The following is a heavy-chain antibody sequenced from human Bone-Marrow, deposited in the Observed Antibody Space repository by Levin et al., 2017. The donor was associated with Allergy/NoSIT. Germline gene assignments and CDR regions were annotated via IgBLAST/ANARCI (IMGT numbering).Heavy chain of an antibody. CDR2: ISYDGSDK. D-gene: IGHD6-19*01. CDR3: ARGSGWYLGYYFDS. V-gene: IGHV3-30-3*01. CDR1: GFTFSYYV. Sequence: PGGSLRLSCAASGFTFSYYVMHWVRQAPGKGLEWVAMISYDGSDKNYADSVKGRFTISKDNSKSALYLDMNSLRAEDAAVYFCARGSGWYLGYYFDSWGQGTLVTVSS. J-gene: IGHJ4*02.